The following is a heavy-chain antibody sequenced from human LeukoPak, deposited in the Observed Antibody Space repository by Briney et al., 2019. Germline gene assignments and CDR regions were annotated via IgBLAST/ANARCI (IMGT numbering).Heavy chain of an antibody. V-gene: IGHV3-9*01. CDR1: GFTFDDYA. CDR2: ISWNSGSI. Sequence: GGSLRLSCAASGFTFDDYAMHWVRQAPGKGLEWVSGISWNSGSIGYADSVKGRFTISRDNAKNSLYLQMNSLRAEDTALYYCAKALAARPYYYYYMDVWGKGTTVTVSS. CDR3: AKALAARPYYYYYMDV. J-gene: IGHJ6*03. D-gene: IGHD6-6*01.